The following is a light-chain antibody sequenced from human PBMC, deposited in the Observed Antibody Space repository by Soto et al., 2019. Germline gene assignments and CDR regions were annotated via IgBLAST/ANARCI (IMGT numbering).Light chain of an antibody. J-gene: IGLJ2*01. V-gene: IGLV2-23*01. CDR3: CSYAGSSSVV. Sequence: QSALTQPASVSGSPGQSITISCTGTSSDVGSYNLVSWYQQHPGKAPKLMIYEGSKRPSGVSNCFSGYKSGNTASLTISGLQAEDEADYYCCSYAGSSSVVFGGGTKLTVL. CDR2: EGS. CDR1: SSDVGSYNL.